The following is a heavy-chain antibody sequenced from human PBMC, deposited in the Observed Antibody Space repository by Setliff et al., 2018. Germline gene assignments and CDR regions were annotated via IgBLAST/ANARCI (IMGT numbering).Heavy chain of an antibody. CDR1: GYSFTDYY. CDR3: ARGLLDIVATMVDY. CDR2: INPKSGGT. D-gene: IGHD5-12*01. J-gene: IGHJ4*02. Sequence: ASVKVSCKASGYSFTDYYMHWVRQVPGRGLEWMGWINPKSGGTRYAQKFQGRVTMTRDTSISTAYMELSSLRSDDTAVYYCARGLLDIVATMVDYWGQGTLVTVSS. V-gene: IGHV1-2*02.